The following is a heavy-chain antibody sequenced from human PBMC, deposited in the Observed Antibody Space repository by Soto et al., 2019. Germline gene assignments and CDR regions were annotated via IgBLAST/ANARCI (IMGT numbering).Heavy chain of an antibody. D-gene: IGHD1-26*01. CDR2: LSYDGSTE. CDR3: AAGYSVTWHRDY. Sequence: PGGSLRLSCAASGFTFSNYAMHWVRQAPGKGLEWVAFLSYDGSTEYYGDSVKGRFTISRDNSKNTLFLQMNSLRIEDTALYYCAAGYSVTWHRDYWGQGTLVTVS. CDR1: GFTFSNYA. V-gene: IGHV3-30-3*01. J-gene: IGHJ4*02.